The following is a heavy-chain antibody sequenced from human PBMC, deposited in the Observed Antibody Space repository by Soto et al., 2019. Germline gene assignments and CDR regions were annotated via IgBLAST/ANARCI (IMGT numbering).Heavy chain of an antibody. CDR3: ARSRIFGVVIIRGGSYYYGMDV. V-gene: IGHV1-69*13. J-gene: IGHJ6*02. CDR1: GGTFSSYA. Sequence: SVKVSCKASGGTFSSYAISWVRQAPGQGLEWMGGIIPIFGTANYAQKFQGRVTITADESTSTAYMELSSLRSEDTAVYYCARSRIFGVVIIRGGSYYYGMDVWGQGTTVTAP. D-gene: IGHD3-3*01. CDR2: IIPIFGTA.